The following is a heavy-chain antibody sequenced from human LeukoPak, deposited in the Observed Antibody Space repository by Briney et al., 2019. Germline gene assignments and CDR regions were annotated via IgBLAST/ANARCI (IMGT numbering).Heavy chain of an antibody. CDR2: IYTSEST. V-gene: IGHV4-61*02. D-gene: IGHD3-10*01. Sequence: SETLSLTCSVSGGSISSSNYYWSWIRQPAGKGLEWIGRIYTSESTNYNPSLKSRVTISVDTSRNQFSLKLSSVTAADTAVYYCARGLWFGDENPPYFDYWGQGILVAVSS. CDR3: ARGLWFGDENPPYFDY. J-gene: IGHJ4*02. CDR1: GGSISSSNYY.